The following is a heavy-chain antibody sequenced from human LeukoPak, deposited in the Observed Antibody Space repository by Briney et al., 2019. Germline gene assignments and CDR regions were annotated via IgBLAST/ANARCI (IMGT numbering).Heavy chain of an antibody. Sequence: SETLSLTCTVSGGSISSSSYYWGWIRQPPGKGLEWIGSIYYSGSTYCNPSLKSRVTISVDTSKNQFSLKLRSVTAADTAVYYCARDPTVVTPEAVDIWGQGTKVTVSS. CDR2: IYYSGST. V-gene: IGHV4-39*07. CDR1: GGSISSSSYY. CDR3: ARDPTVVTPEAVDI. J-gene: IGHJ3*02. D-gene: IGHD4-23*01.